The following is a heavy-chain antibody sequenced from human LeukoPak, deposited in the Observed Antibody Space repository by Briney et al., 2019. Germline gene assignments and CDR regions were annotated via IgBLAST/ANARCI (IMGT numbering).Heavy chain of an antibody. CDR1: GFTFSSYE. J-gene: IGHJ4*02. D-gene: IGHD5-12*01. CDR3: ARVVATTIDY. Sequence: GGSLRLSCAASGFTFSSYEMNWVRQAPGKGLEWVSSISSSSSYIYYADSVKGRFTISRDNAKNSLYLQMNSLRAEDTALYYCARVVATTIDYWGQGTLVTVSS. CDR2: ISSSSSYI. V-gene: IGHV3-21*01.